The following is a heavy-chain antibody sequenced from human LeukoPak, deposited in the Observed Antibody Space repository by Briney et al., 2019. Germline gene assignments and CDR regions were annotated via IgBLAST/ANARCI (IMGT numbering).Heavy chain of an antibody. CDR3: ARVGTTGATADN. Sequence: GASVKVSCKASGYIFTTYFMHWLRQAPGQGPEWMGIINPRGGSTDYAQKFQDRITMTSDTSTSTVYMELKSLTSEDTAVYFCARVGTTGATADNWGQGTQVTVSS. D-gene: IGHD4-11*01. CDR2: INPRGGST. V-gene: IGHV1-46*01. CDR1: GYIFTTYF. J-gene: IGHJ4*02.